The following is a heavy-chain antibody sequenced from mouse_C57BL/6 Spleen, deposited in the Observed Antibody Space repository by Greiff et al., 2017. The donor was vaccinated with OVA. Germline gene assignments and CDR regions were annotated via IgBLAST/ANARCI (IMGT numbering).Heavy chain of an antibody. V-gene: IGHV14-3*01. Sequence: EVQLQQSVAELVRPGASVKLSCTASGFNITNTYMPWVKQRPEQGLEWIGTIDPANGNPYYAPKFKGKSTITADTSPNTAYLQLSSLASEDTAIYYCARSGVGDYFDYWGKGTTLTVSS. D-gene: IGHD1-1*01. CDR3: ARSGVGDYFDY. CDR1: GFNITNTY. CDR2: IDPANGNP. J-gene: IGHJ2*01.